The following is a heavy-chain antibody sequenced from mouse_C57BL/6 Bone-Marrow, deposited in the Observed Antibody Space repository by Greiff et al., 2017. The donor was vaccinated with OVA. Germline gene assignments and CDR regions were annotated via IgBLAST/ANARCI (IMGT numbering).Heavy chain of an antibody. CDR2: ILPGSGST. V-gene: IGHV1-9*01. Sequence: VQLQESGAELLKPGASVTLSCMATGYTFSGSWIEWVKQRPGPGLEWIGEILPGSGSTHYNEKFKGQATFTADTSSNTAYMQLSILTTEDSAIYYCARSYGSSYGFAYWGQVILVTVSA. CDR3: ARSYGSSYGFAY. J-gene: IGHJ3*01. CDR1: GYTFSGSW. D-gene: IGHD1-1*01.